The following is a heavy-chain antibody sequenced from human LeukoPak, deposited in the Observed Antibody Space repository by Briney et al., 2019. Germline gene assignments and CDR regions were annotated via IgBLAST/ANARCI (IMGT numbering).Heavy chain of an antibody. CDR1: GGSIRSGSHY. Sequence: TSETLSLTCTVSGGSIRSGSHYWAWIRQPPGKGLEWIGSIYYSVSTYYNPSLENRVTISIDTSKNHFSLKLSSLSAADTSVYYCAKRDDSGGNLVDLWGQGTLVIVS. D-gene: IGHD3-22*01. CDR2: IYYSVST. J-gene: IGHJ4*02. CDR3: AKRDDSGGNLVDL. V-gene: IGHV4-39*02.